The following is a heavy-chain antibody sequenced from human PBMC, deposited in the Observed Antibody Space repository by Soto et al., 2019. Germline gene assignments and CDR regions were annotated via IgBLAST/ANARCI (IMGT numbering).Heavy chain of an antibody. Sequence: LRLSCAASGXTFRRHAIHWVRQAPGKGLEWVAVISSDGSAKYYVDSVKGRFTSSRDNSKNTVFLQMSSLSFEDTAIYYCARSRSGAVADSFDSWGQGTLVTVSS. D-gene: IGHD3-10*01. CDR3: ARSRSGAVADSFDS. CDR1: GXTFRRHA. V-gene: IGHV3-30*04. J-gene: IGHJ4*02. CDR2: ISSDGSAK.